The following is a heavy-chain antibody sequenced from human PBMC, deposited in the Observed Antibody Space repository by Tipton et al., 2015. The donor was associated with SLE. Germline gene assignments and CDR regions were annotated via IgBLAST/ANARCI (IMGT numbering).Heavy chain of an antibody. CDR1: GFTFDDYA. Sequence: RSLRLSCAASGFTFDDYAMHWVRQAPGKGLEWVSGISWNSGSIGYADSVKGRFTISRDNAKNSLYLQMNSLRAEDTALYYCAKVIMVVTHGAFDIRGQGTIVTLSS. V-gene: IGHV3-9*01. D-gene: IGHD4-23*01. CDR3: AKVIMVVTHGAFDI. J-gene: IGHJ3*02. CDR2: ISWNSGSI.